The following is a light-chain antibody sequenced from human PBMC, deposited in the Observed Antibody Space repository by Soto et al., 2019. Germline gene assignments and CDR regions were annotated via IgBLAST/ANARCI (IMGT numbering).Light chain of an antibody. CDR1: SSNIGAGYY. J-gene: IGLJ2*01. V-gene: IGLV1-40*01. CDR2: GNS. CDR3: KSYDSSLSLV. Sequence: QSVLTQPPSVSGSPGQRVTISCTGSSSNIGAGYYVHWYQQLPGTAPKLLIYGNSNRPSGVPDRFSGSKSGNSASLAISGLQAEDEADYYCKSYDSSLSLVFGGGTKLTVL.